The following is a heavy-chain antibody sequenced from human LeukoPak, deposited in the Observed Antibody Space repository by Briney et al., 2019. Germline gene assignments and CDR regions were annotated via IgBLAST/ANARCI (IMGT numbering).Heavy chain of an antibody. CDR3: ARGNTVTTIYTVGYFDY. D-gene: IGHD4-17*01. J-gene: IGHJ4*02. CDR2: IKQDGSEK. CDR1: GFTFSTYR. V-gene: IGHV3-7*01. Sequence: GGSLRLSCAASGFTFSTYRMSWVRQAPGKGLEWVANIKQDGSEKYYVDSVKGRFTISRDNAKNSLYLQMNSLRAEDTAVYYCARGNTVTTIYTVGYFDYWGQGTLVTVSS.